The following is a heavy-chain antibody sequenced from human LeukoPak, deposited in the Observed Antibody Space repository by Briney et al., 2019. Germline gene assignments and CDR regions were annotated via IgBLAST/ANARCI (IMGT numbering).Heavy chain of an antibody. V-gene: IGHV4-61*02. CDR1: GGSISSGSYY. Sequence: SQTLSLTCTVSGGSISSGSYYWIWIRQPAGKGLEWIGRIYTSGSTNYNPSLKSRVTISVDTSKNQFSLKLSSVTAADTAVYYCARIPSYYYYMDVWGKGTTVTVSS. CDR2: IYTSGST. CDR3: ARIPSYYYYMDV. J-gene: IGHJ6*03.